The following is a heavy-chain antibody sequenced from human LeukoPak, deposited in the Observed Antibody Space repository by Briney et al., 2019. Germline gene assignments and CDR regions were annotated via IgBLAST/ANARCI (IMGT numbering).Heavy chain of an antibody. CDR1: GFTFISYG. CDR2: ISYDGSKK. J-gene: IGHJ6*02. V-gene: IGHV3-30*03. Sequence: PGRSLSLSCAASGFTFISYGMHWVRQAPGKGLEWVAVISYDGSKKYYADSVKGRFTMSRDNSKNTLYLQMNSLRAEGTAVYYCATTPTTVTHALYYYGMDVWGQGTTVTVSS. CDR3: ATTPTTVTHALYYYGMDV. D-gene: IGHD4-17*01.